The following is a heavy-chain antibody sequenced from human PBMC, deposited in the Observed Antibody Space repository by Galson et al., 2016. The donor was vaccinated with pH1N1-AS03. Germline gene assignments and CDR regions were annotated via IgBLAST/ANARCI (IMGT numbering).Heavy chain of an antibody. D-gene: IGHD4-17*01. CDR3: AKDPLQYGDCVWYFDY. CDR1: GFTFSDYY. J-gene: IGHJ4*02. CDR2: ITSSGGSGPTI. V-gene: IGHV3-11*01. Sequence: SLRLSCAASGFTFSDYYMSWIRQAPGKGLEWISCITSSGGSGPTIYYADSVKGRFTISRDNAKNSLYLQMNSLRADDTAVYYCAKDPLQYGDCVWYFDYWGQGILVTVAS.